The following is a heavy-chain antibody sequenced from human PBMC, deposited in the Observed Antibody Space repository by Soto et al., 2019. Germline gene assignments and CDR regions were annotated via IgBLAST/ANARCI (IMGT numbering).Heavy chain of an antibody. CDR3: ARDEYSSGWREYYFDY. CDR1: GFTFSSYA. Sequence: PGGSLRLSCAASGFTFSSYAMHWVRQAPGKGLEWVAVISYDGSNKYYADSVKGRLTISRDNSKNTLYLQMNSLRAEDTAVYYCARDEYSSGWREYYFDYWGQGTLVTVSS. V-gene: IGHV3-30-3*01. CDR2: ISYDGSNK. D-gene: IGHD6-19*01. J-gene: IGHJ4*02.